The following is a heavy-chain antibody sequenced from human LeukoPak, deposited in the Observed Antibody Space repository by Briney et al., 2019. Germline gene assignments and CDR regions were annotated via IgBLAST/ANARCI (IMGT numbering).Heavy chain of an antibody. CDR1: GGSLITYY. CDR3: ARIYGYAFDI. J-gene: IGHJ3*02. V-gene: IGHV4-4*07. D-gene: IGHD5-18*01. Sequence: SQTLSLTCTVSGGSLITYYVTWIRQAAAPGLEWIGRVYSTGSTDYNPSLKSRVTMSVDTSKDQFSLHLSSVTAADTAVYYCARIYGYAFDIWGQRTMVIVSA. CDR2: VYSTGST.